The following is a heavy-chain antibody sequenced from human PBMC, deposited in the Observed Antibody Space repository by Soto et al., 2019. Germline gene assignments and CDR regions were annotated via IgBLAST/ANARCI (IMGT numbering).Heavy chain of an antibody. CDR1: GFTFSGYA. V-gene: IGHV3-23*01. D-gene: IGHD3-10*01. CDR3: ANGRATYGLLTHDY. CDR2: LTGSSSNI. J-gene: IGHJ4*02. Sequence: PGGSLRLSCAASGFTFSGYAMSWVRQAPGKGLEWISTLTGSSSNIYYADSVKGRFAISRDNPRNTLYLQMNSLTAEDTAVYYCANGRATYGLLTHDYWGQGTLVTVSS.